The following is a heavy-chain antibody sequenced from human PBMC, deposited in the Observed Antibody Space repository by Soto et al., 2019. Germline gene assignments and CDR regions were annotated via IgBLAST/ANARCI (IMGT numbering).Heavy chain of an antibody. Sequence: GGSLRVPYAASGFICSDYAGFRVSQTPGKGLDWVSTIYAGGGTTHYAESVKGRFTISGDNSNNRLYLQLNNLRAEDTAVYFCAKDLIRGDGYVDFDYWGQGPLVTVSS. V-gene: IGHV3-23*01. D-gene: IGHD3-10*01. CDR3: AKDLIRGDGYVDFDY. CDR2: IYAGGGTT. J-gene: IGHJ4*02. CDR1: GFICSDYA.